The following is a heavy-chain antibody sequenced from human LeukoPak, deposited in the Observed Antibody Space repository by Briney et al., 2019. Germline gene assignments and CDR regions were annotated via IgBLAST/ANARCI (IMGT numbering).Heavy chain of an antibody. CDR2: IRYDGSNK. D-gene: IGHD3-22*01. Sequence: GGSLRLSCAASGFTFSSYGMHWVRQAPGKGLEWVAFIRYDGSNKYYADSVKGRFTISRDNSKNTLYLQMNSLRAEDTAVYYCAKEGPGIVVVHDAFDIWGQGTMVTVSS. J-gene: IGHJ3*02. CDR1: GFTFSSYG. CDR3: AKEGPGIVVVHDAFDI. V-gene: IGHV3-30*02.